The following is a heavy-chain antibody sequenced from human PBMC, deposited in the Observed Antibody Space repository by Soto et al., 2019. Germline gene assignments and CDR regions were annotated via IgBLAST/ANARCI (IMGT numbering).Heavy chain of an antibody. J-gene: IGHJ6*02. D-gene: IGHD6-13*01. Sequence: ASVKVSCKASGYTFTSYGISWVRQAPGQGLEWMGWISAYNGNTNYAQKLQGRVTMTTDTSTSTAYMELRSLRSDDTAVYYCARDRDSSSCCYGMDVWGQGTTVTVSS. V-gene: IGHV1-18*01. CDR2: ISAYNGNT. CDR1: GYTFTSYG. CDR3: ARDRDSSSCCYGMDV.